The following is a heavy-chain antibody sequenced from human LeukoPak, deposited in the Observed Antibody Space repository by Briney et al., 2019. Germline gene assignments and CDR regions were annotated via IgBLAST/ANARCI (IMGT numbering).Heavy chain of an antibody. D-gene: IGHD3-9*01. CDR2: ISGSGGST. V-gene: IGHV3-23*01. J-gene: IGHJ6*02. Sequence: GGSLRLSCAASGFTFSSYAMSWVRQAPGNGLEWVSAISGSGGSTYYADSVKGRFTISRDNSKNTLYLQMNSLRAEDTAVYYCARFDERWTYYYGMDVWGQGTTVTVSS. CDR1: GFTFSSYA. CDR3: ARFDERWTYYYGMDV.